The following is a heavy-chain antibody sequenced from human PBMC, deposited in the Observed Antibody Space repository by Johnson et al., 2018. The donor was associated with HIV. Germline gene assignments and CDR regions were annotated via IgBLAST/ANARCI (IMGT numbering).Heavy chain of an antibody. D-gene: IGHD2-8*02. CDR1: GFTFSSNW. J-gene: IGHJ3*01. CDR3: ARDRVLVAYASLDAFDL. Sequence: VQLVESGGVVVQPGGCLRLSCAASGFTFSSNWMHWVRQAPGKGLVWVSRVNGDGSATTYADSVKGRFSISRDNTKNSLYLQMNSLRAEDTAVYYCARDRVLVAYASLDAFDLWGQGTIVTVSS. CDR2: VNGDGSAT. V-gene: IGHV3-74*01.